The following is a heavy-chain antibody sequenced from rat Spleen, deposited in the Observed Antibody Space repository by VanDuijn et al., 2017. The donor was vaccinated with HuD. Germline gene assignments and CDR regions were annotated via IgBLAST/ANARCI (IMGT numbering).Heavy chain of an antibody. J-gene: IGHJ4*01. Sequence: QVQLRESGPGLVQPSQTLSLTCTVSGFSLTSYHVTWVRQPPGKGLEWMGVMWSGGSTDYNSTLKSRLSISRDTSKSQVFLKMNSLQTEDTAIYFCTGDRNYPGLTPYVMDAWGQGASVTVSS. CDR2: MWSGGST. CDR1: GFSLTSYH. V-gene: IGHV2-43*01. D-gene: IGHD1-4*01. CDR3: TGDRNYPGLTPYVMDA.